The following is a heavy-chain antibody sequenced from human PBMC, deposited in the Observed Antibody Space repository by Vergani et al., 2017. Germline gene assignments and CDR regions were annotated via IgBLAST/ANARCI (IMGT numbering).Heavy chain of an antibody. CDR1: GFTFSSYG. D-gene: IGHD6-13*01. J-gene: IGHJ5*02. CDR2: ISGSGGST. V-gene: IGHV3-23*01. Sequence: EVQLLESGGGLVQPGGSLRLSCAASGFTFSSYGMHWVRQAPGKGLEWVSAISGSGGSTYYADSVKGRFTISRDNSKNTLYLQMNSLRAEDTAVYYCAKGPQPYSNEPFDPWGQGTLVTVSS. CDR3: AKGPQPYSNEPFDP.